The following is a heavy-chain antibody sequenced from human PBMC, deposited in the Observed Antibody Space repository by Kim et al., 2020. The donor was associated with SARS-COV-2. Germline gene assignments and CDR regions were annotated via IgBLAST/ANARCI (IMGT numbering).Heavy chain of an antibody. D-gene: IGHD5-12*01. J-gene: IGHJ6*02. CDR2: MNPNSGNT. V-gene: IGHV1-8*01. Sequence: ASVKVSCKASGYTFTSYDINWVRQATGQGLEWMGWMNPNSGNTGYAQKFQGRVTMTRNTSISTAYMELSSLRSEDTAVYYCARDSGYDGGIGYYGMDVWGQRNTVTVSS. CDR3: ARDSGYDGGIGYYGMDV. CDR1: GYTFTSYD.